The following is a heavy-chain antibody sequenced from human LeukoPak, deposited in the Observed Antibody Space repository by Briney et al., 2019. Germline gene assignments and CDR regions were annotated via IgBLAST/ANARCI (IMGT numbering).Heavy chain of an antibody. CDR3: ARDLTPSV. CDR1: GFTFSSYS. V-gene: IGHV3-48*02. J-gene: IGHJ4*02. CDR2: ISSSSTI. Sequence: PGGSLRLSCVASGFTFSSYSMNWVRQAPGKGLEWVSYISSSSTIYHADSVKGRFTISRDNANNSLHLQMNSLRDEDTAVYYCARDLTPSVWGQGTLVTVSS.